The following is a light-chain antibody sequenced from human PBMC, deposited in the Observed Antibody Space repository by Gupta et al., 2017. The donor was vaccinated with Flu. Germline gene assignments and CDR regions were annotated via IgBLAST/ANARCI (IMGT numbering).Light chain of an antibody. CDR1: SSDVIGYNY. CDR3: SEYKSRRPRWV. J-gene: IGLJ3*02. Sequence: ITISCITTSSDVIGYNYVAWYQQQPGKAPKLMIYDVSYRPSGGPTRCCGSKSGNTASLTIFGVQAGDEAEYYCSEYKSRRPRWVFGGGTKLTVL. CDR2: DVS. V-gene: IGLV2-14*04.